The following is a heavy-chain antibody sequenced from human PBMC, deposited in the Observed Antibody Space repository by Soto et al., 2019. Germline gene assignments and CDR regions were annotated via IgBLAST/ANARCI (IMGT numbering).Heavy chain of an antibody. CDR1: GYTFTSYG. J-gene: IGHJ5*02. Sequence: ASVKVSCKASGYTFTSYGISWVRQAPGQGLEWMGWISAYNGNTNYAQKLQGRVTMTTDTSTSTAYMELRSLRSDGTAVYYCARDRTVLIAAAGTLWFDPWGQGTLVTVSS. D-gene: IGHD6-13*01. V-gene: IGHV1-18*01. CDR2: ISAYNGNT. CDR3: ARDRTVLIAAAGTLWFDP.